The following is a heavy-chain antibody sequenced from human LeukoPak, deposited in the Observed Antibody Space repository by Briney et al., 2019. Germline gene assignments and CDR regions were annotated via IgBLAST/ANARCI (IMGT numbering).Heavy chain of an antibody. CDR2: ISSSSSYI. J-gene: IGHJ4*02. V-gene: IGHV3-21*01. D-gene: IGHD6-19*01. Sequence: GGSLRLSCAASGVSFSSYTMNWVRQAPGKGLEWVSSISSSSSYIYYADSVKGRFTISRDNAKNSLYLQMNSLRAEDTAVYYCARGSDIAVAGTLGYWGQGTLVTVSS. CDR1: GVSFSSYT. CDR3: ARGSDIAVAGTLGY.